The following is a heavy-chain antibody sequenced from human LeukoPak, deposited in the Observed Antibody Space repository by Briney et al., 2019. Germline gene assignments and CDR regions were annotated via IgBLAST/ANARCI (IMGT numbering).Heavy chain of an antibody. Sequence: SETLSLTCTVSGGSISSYYWSWIRQPAGKGLEWIGRIYTSGSTNYNPSLKSRVTMSVDTSKNQFSLKLSSVTAADTAVYYCARHAAVVAATEFDYWGQGTLVTVSS. CDR1: GGSISSYY. D-gene: IGHD2-15*01. CDR2: IYTSGST. CDR3: ARHAAVVAATEFDY. V-gene: IGHV4-4*07. J-gene: IGHJ4*02.